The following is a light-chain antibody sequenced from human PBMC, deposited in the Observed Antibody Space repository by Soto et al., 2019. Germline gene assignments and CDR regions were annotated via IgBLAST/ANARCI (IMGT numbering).Light chain of an antibody. CDR3: SSYTSSSTYV. CDR1: SSDVGDYNY. J-gene: IGLJ1*01. V-gene: IGLV2-14*01. Sequence: QSALTQPASVTGSPGQSITISCTGTSSDVGDYNYVSWYQQHPGKAPKLIIYEVSNRPSGVSSRLSGSKSGNTASLTISGLQSEDEADYYCSSYTSSSTYVFGTGTKLTV. CDR2: EVS.